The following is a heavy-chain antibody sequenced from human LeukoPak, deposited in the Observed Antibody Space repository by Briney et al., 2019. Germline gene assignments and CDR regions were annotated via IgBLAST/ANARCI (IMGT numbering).Heavy chain of an antibody. CDR1: GYTFTGYY. CDR3: ARDYCGGDCFPDY. D-gene: IGHD2-21*02. V-gene: IGHV1-2*06. Sequence: ASVKVPCKTSGYTFTGYYVHYVRQAPGQGLERMGRINPNSGDTNYAQHFQGRVTMTRDTSITTAYMDLSRLTSDDTAVYYCARDYCGGDCFPDYWGQGTLVTVSS. J-gene: IGHJ4*02. CDR2: INPNSGDT.